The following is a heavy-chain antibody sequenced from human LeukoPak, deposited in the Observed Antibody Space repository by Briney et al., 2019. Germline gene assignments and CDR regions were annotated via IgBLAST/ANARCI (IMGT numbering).Heavy chain of an antibody. CDR3: ARAVTVVSRGGLVFDY. J-gene: IGHJ4*02. CDR2: IRSSSNTI. V-gene: IGHV3-48*02. Sequence: GGSLRLSSAASVFTLRSYSTSWVRQAPGKGLEWVSYIRSSSNTIYYADTVKGRFTISRDNAKNSLFLQMNSLRDEDTSVYYCARAVTVVSRGGLVFDYWGQGTLVTVSS. CDR1: VFTLRSYS. D-gene: IGHD2-21*01.